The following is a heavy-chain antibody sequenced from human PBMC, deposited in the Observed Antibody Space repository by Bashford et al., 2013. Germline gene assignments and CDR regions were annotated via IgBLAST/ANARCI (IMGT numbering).Heavy chain of an antibody. CDR1: GFTFSSYA. D-gene: IGHD1-26*01. Sequence: GSLRLSCAASGFTFSSYAMSWVRQAPGKGLEWVSAISGSGGSTYYADSVKGRFTISRDNSKNTLYLQMNSLRAEDTAVYYCAKDSTLVGATSYFDYWGQGTLVTVSS. CDR2: ISGSGGST. CDR3: AKDSTLVGATSYFDY. J-gene: IGHJ4*02. V-gene: IGHV3-23*01.